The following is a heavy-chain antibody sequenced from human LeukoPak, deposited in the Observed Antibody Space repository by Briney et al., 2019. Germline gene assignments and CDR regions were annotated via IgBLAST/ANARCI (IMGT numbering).Heavy chain of an antibody. V-gene: IGHV3-9*01. D-gene: IGHD2-21*02. CDR2: ISWNGGNI. CDR1: GFTFDDYA. Sequence: GGSLRLSSAASGFTFDDYAMHWVRQVPGKGLEWVSGISWNGGNIDYADSVKGRFTISRDNAKNSLYLQMNSLRAEDTAVYYCARDGFSSAINFWGQGTLVTVSS. J-gene: IGHJ4*02. CDR3: ARDGFSSAINF.